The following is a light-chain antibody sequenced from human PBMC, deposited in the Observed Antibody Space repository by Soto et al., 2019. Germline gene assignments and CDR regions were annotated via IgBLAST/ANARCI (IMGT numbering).Light chain of an antibody. V-gene: IGKV3-15*01. Sequence: EIVMTQSPDTLSVSPGERATLSCRASQSVSSNLAWYQQKPGQAPRLLIYGASTRATGIPARFSGSGSGTEFTLTISSLQSEDCEVSDCQQYNNWHRTFGQGTKVDIK. CDR3: QQYNNWHRT. J-gene: IGKJ1*01. CDR1: QSVSSN. CDR2: GAS.